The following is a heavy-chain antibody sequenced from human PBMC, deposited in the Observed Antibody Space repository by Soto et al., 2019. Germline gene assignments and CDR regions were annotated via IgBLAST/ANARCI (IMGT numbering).Heavy chain of an antibody. J-gene: IGHJ4*02. CDR2: VYYSGST. V-gene: IGHV4-59*01. Sequence: PSETLSLTCSVSSGSISSYYWSWIRQPPGKGLEWIGYVYYSGSTNYNPSLKSRVTISIDTSKNQFSLRLSSVTAADTAVYYCARGGGYDSFDFWGQGIQVTVSS. CDR3: ARGGGYDSFDF. CDR1: SGSISSYY. D-gene: IGHD2-15*01.